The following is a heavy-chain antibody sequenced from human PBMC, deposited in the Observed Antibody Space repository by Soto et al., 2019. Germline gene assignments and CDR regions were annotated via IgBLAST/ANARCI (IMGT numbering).Heavy chain of an antibody. D-gene: IGHD2-15*01. CDR1: GGSISSGGYY. J-gene: IGHJ6*02. V-gene: IGHV4-61*08. CDR2: IYYSGST. CDR3: ARRYCSGGSCPFDYGMDV. Sequence: PSETLSVTCTVSGGSISSGGYYWSWIRQPPGKGLEWIGYIYYSGSTNYNPSLKSRVTISVDTSKNQFSLKLSSVTAADTAVYYCARRYCSGGSCPFDYGMDVWGQGTTVT.